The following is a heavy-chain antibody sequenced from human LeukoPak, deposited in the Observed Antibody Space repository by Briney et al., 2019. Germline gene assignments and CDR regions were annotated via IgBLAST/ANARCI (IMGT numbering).Heavy chain of an antibody. V-gene: IGHV3-33*01. Sequence: GGSLRLSCAASEFTFSTYGMHWVRQAPGKGLEWVAIIWYDGSKAYYADSMKGRFTISRDNSRNTLYLQMNSLRAEDTAVYYCTRGVGYQYYFDYWGQGTLVTVSS. D-gene: IGHD2-15*01. CDR2: IWYDGSKA. CDR1: EFTFSTYG. J-gene: IGHJ4*02. CDR3: TRGVGYQYYFDY.